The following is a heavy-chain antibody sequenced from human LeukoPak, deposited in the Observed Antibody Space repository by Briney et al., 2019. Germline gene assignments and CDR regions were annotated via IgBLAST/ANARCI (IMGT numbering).Heavy chain of an antibody. D-gene: IGHD6-19*01. CDR1: GGSVSSGSYY. J-gene: IGHJ4*02. V-gene: IGHV4-61*01. Sequence: SETLSLTCTVSGGSVSSGSYYWSWIRQPPGKGLEWIGYIYYSGSTNYNPSLKGRVTISVDTSKNQFSLKLSSVTAADTAVYYCATSIAVAGTEGFDYWGQGTLVTVTS. CDR2: IYYSGST. CDR3: ATSIAVAGTEGFDY.